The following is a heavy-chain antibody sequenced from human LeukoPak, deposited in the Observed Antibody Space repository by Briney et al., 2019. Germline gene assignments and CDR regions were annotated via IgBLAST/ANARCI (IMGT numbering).Heavy chain of an antibody. J-gene: IGHJ6*02. D-gene: IGHD4-17*01. CDR2: IAFDGSNA. CDR3: SRGRYGDYSRSGYYYGMDV. CDR1: GFTFSSYA. V-gene: IGHV3-30-3*01. Sequence: QPGGSLRLSCVASGFTFSSYAMHWVRQAPGKGLEWVAVIAFDGSNALYADSVKGRFTISRDISKSTLYLEMNSLKAEDSAIYYCSRGRYGDYSRSGYYYGMDVWGQGTTVTVSS.